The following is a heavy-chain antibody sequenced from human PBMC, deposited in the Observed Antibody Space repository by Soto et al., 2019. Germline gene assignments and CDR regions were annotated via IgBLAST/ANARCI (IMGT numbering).Heavy chain of an antibody. J-gene: IGHJ6*02. CDR3: ARTPPRGSSWYPYGMDV. CDR2: INAGNGNT. CDR1: GYTFTSYA. D-gene: IGHD6-13*01. Sequence: GASVKVSCKASGYTFTSYAMHWVRQAPGQRLEWMGWINAGNGNTKYSQKFQGRVTITRDTSASTAYMELSSLRSEDTAVYYCARTPPRGSSWYPYGMDVWGQGTTVTVSS. V-gene: IGHV1-3*01.